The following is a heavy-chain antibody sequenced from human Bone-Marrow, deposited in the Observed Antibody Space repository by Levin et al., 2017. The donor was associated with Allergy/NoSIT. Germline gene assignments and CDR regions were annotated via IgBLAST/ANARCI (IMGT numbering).Heavy chain of an antibody. CDR3: ARGVRKYEYWSTKYSYGHRLIKYQFDY. D-gene: IGHD5-18*01. CDR2: IGPSGDT. J-gene: IGHJ4*02. V-gene: IGHV3-13*01. Sequence: PGGSLRLSCAASGFTFSNYDMHWVRQCTGKGLEWVSGIGPSGDTYYPDSVKGRFTVSRENAKDSLYLQMNNLGAGDTAVYFCARGVRKYEYWSTKYSYGHRLIKYQFDYWGQGILVTVSS. CDR1: GFTFSNYD.